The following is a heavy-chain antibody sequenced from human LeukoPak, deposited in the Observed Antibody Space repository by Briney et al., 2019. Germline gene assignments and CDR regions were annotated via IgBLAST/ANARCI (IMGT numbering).Heavy chain of an antibody. D-gene: IGHD2-21*02. Sequence: GGSLRLSCAASGFTFSSYWMNWVRQAPGKGLEWVSYISSSGGTMYYADSVKGRFTISRDNAKNSLYLQMNSLRAEDTAVYYCARVAYCAGDCHHMDSWGQGTLVTVCS. CDR2: ISSSGGTM. J-gene: IGHJ4*02. V-gene: IGHV3-48*03. CDR3: ARVAYCAGDCHHMDS. CDR1: GFTFSSYW.